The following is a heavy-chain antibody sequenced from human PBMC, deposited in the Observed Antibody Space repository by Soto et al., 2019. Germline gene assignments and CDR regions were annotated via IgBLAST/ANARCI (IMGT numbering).Heavy chain of an antibody. CDR2: IYSSGNT. V-gene: IGHV4-4*07. Sequence: SETLSLTCTVSGASVTSYYWSWIRQPAGKGLDWIGRIYSSGNTDYKPSLKSRVTLSLDKSQNQVSLKLSSVTAADSGTYYCASDGVGPHGMDVWGQGTTVTVSS. D-gene: IGHD2-8*01. J-gene: IGHJ6*02. CDR3: ASDGVGPHGMDV. CDR1: GASVTSYY.